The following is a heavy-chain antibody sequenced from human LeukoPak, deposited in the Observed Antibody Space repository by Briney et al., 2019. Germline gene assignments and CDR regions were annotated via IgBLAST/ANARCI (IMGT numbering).Heavy chain of an antibody. Sequence: KSSETLSLTCTVSGGSVSSGSYYWSWIRQPPGKGLEWIGYIYYSGSTNYNPSLRSRVTISVDTSKNQFSLKLSSVTAADTAVYYCARDTIAAAGSDYWGQGTLVTVSS. D-gene: IGHD6-13*01. J-gene: IGHJ4*02. CDR2: IYYSGST. CDR3: ARDTIAAAGSDY. CDR1: GGSVSSGSYY. V-gene: IGHV4-61*01.